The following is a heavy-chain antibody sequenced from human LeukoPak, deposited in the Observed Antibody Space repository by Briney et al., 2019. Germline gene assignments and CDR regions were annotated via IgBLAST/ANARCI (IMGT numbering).Heavy chain of an antibody. Sequence: GGSLRLSCVASGFTFGKYWMSWVRQAPGKGLEWVANIKLDGSEKSYVDSVKGRFTISRDNTKNSLYLQMNSLRADDTAVFYCARDQYDTWSRRGNFDSWGQGTLVIVSS. D-gene: IGHD3-3*01. CDR3: ARDQYDTWSRRGNFDS. CDR2: IKLDGSEK. V-gene: IGHV3-7*03. J-gene: IGHJ4*02. CDR1: GFTFGKYW.